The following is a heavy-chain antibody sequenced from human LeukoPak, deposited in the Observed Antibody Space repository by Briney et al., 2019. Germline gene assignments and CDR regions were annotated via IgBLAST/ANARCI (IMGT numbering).Heavy chain of an antibody. J-gene: IGHJ4*02. D-gene: IGHD6-19*01. CDR3: ARVESSGWYYYFDY. CDR1: GGSISSSSYY. V-gene: IGHV4-39*01. CDR2: IYYSGST. Sequence: PSETLSLTCTVSGGSISSSSYYWGWIRQPPGKGLEWIGSIYYSGSTYYNPSLKSRVTISVDTSKNQFSLKLSSVTAADTAVYYCARVESSGWYYYFDYWGQGTLVTVSS.